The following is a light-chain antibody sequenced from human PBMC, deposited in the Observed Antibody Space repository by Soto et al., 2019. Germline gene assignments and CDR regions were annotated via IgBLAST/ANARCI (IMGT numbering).Light chain of an antibody. CDR3: QKLNSYPRT. CDR2: SAS. J-gene: IGKJ1*01. Sequence: DIQLTQSPSFLSASVGDRVTITCRASQGISSSLAWYQQQPGKAPNLLLYSASTLQSGVPPTFSGSGSGTEFTLTISSLQPEDFATSYCQKLNSYPRTFGQGTKVEI. CDR1: QGISSS. V-gene: IGKV1-9*01.